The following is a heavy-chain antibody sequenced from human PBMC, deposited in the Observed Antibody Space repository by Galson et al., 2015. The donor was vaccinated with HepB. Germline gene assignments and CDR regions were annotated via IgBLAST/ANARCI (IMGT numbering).Heavy chain of an antibody. CDR3: VRDSRYSSDSHPTPYFDF. CDR2: ISAYNGYT. J-gene: IGHJ4*02. Sequence: SCKASGYTFSSYGISWVRQAPGQGLEWMGWISAYNGYTNNAQKFQGRIIMSRDTSTSTAYMDLTSLTSEDTAVYYCVRDSRYSSDSHPTPYFDFWGQGTLITVSS. CDR1: GYTFSSYG. V-gene: IGHV1-18*01. D-gene: IGHD3-22*01.